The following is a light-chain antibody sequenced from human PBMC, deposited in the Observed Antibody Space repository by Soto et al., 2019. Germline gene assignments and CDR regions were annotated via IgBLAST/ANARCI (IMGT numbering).Light chain of an antibody. CDR3: PQYGDSPLT. J-gene: IGKJ4*01. CDR1: PSVSSSTS. CDR2: GAS. V-gene: IGKV3-20*01. Sequence: IVLPQSPGTLSLSQGARAALSCSASPSVSSSTSLAWYQQKTGQAPRLLIYGASSRAVGVPDRFSGSGSGTDFTLTISRLEPEDFAVYYCPQYGDSPLTFGGGTKV.